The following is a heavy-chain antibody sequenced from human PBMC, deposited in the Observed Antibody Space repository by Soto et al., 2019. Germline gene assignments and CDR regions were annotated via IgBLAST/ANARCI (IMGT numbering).Heavy chain of an antibody. CDR2: ISGSGGST. J-gene: IGHJ5*02. V-gene: IGHV3-23*01. CDR3: AKHFDSYVITMSFGA. Sequence: PGGSLRLSCAASGFTFSSYAMSWVRQAPGKGLEWVSAISGSGGSTYYADSVKGRFTISRDNSKNTLYLQMNSLRAEDTAVYYCAKHFDSYVITMSFGAWGQGTLVTVSS. D-gene: IGHD3-10*02. CDR1: GFTFSSYA.